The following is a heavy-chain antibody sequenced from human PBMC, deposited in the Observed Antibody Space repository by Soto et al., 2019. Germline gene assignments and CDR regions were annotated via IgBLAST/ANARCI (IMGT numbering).Heavy chain of an antibody. D-gene: IGHD6-13*01. V-gene: IGHV1-46*01. CDR3: ARASASGNGRRVDV. J-gene: IGHJ6*02. CDR2: INPSGGRT. Sequence: EASVKVSCKASGYTFISYYIHWVRQAPGQGLEWMGMINPSGGRTTYSQYFQGRVTMTGDTSTTTIYMELSSLTSDDTAVYYCARASASGNGRRVDVWGQGTSVTVSS. CDR1: GYTFISYY.